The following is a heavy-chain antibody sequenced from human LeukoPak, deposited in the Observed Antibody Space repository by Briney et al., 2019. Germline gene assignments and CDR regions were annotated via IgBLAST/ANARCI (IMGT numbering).Heavy chain of an antibody. CDR3: ARGWSGDDILYYFDY. J-gene: IGHJ4*02. D-gene: IGHD3-9*01. CDR2: IIPIFGTA. V-gene: IGHV1-69*01. CDR1: GGTFSSYA. Sequence: SVNVSCKASGGTFSSYAISWVRQAPGQGLDWMGGIIPIFGTANYAQKFQGRVTITADESTSTAYMELSSLRSEDTAVYYCARGWSGDDILYYFDYWGQGTLVTVSS.